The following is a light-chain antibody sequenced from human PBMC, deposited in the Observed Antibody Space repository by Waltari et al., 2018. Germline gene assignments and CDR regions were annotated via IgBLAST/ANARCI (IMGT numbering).Light chain of an antibody. V-gene: IGLV2-14*01. CDR1: SNDVGAYNY. J-gene: IGLJ3*02. Sequence: QSALTQPASVSGSPGQSITISCTGTSNDVGAYNYVSGYQQHPGKAPKLMIYEVSNRPSGVSSRFSGSKSGNTASLTISGLQAEDEADYYCNSYTSTSTRVVFGGGTKLTVL. CDR2: EVS. CDR3: NSYTSTSTRVV.